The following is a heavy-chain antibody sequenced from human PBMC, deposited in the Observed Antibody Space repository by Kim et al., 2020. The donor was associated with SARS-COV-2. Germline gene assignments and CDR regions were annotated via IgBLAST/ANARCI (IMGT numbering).Heavy chain of an antibody. CDR2: ISSSSSYI. CDR3: ARDHHPGDYFIGLLDL. J-gene: IGHJ2*01. D-gene: IGHD4-17*01. V-gene: IGHV3-21*01. CDR1: GFTFSSYS. Sequence: GGSLRLSCAASGFTFSSYSMNWVRQAPGKGLEWVSSISSSSSYIYYADSVKGRFTISRDNAKNSLYLQMNSLRAEDTAVYYCARDHHPGDYFIGLLDLWGRGTLVTVSS.